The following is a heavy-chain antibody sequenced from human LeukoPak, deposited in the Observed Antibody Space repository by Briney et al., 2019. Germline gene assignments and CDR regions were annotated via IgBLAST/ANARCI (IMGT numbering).Heavy chain of an antibody. D-gene: IGHD4-17*01. Sequence: SETLSLTCTASGGSISSYYWSWIRQPPGKGLEWIGYIYYSGSTNYIPSLKSRVTISVDTSKNQFSLKLSSVTAADTAVYYCARARLRRSDDAFDIWGQGTMVTVSS. CDR2: IYYSGST. V-gene: IGHV4-59*01. CDR1: GGSISSYY. J-gene: IGHJ3*02. CDR3: ARARLRRSDDAFDI.